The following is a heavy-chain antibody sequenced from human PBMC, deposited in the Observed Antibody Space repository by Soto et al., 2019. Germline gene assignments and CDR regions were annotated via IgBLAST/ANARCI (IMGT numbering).Heavy chain of an antibody. CDR2: IYNSGST. Sequence: SETLSLTCTVSGGSISSGGYYWSWIRQHPGKGLEWIGYIYNSGSTYYNPSLKSRVTISLDTSKNQFSLKLSSVTAADTAVYYCAKDRAGFIMGSGAFDIWGQGTMVTVSS. J-gene: IGHJ3*02. V-gene: IGHV4-31*03. CDR3: AKDRAGFIMGSGAFDI. CDR1: GGSISSGGYY. D-gene: IGHD3-10*01.